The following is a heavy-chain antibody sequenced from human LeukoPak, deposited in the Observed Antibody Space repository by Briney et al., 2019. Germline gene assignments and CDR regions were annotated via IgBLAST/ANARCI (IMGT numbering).Heavy chain of an antibody. Sequence: SETLSLTCAVYGGSFSGYYWSWIRQPPGKGLEWIGEINHSGSTNYNPSLKSRVTLSVDTSKNQFSLKLSSVTAADTAVYYCASIYVDTAMVFDYWGQGTLVTVSS. J-gene: IGHJ4*02. CDR2: INHSGST. D-gene: IGHD5-18*01. CDR3: ASIYVDTAMVFDY. V-gene: IGHV4-34*01. CDR1: GGSFSGYY.